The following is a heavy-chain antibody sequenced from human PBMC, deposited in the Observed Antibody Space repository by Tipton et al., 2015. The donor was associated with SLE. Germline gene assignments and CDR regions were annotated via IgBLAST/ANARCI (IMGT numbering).Heavy chain of an antibody. D-gene: IGHD4-17*01. CDR2: ISGSGGST. J-gene: IGHJ4*02. CDR1: GFTFSGSA. V-gene: IGHV3-23*01. CDR3: AERGLGRAVTTSDY. Sequence: SLRLSCAASGFTFSGSAMHWVRQAPGKGLEWVSAISGSGGSTYYADSVNGRFTISRGNSKNTLYLQMNSLRAEDTAVYYCAERGLGRAVTTSDYWGQGTLVTVSS.